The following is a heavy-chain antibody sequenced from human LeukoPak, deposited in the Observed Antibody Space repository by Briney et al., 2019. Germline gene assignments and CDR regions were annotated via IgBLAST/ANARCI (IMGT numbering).Heavy chain of an antibody. J-gene: IGHJ4*02. CDR1: GGSISSGLYY. CDR3: ARGFPLPPIVASYYFDY. V-gene: IGHV4-39*07. CDR2: IYHSGST. Sequence: PSETLSLTCTVSGGSISSGLYYWSWLRQPAGKGLEWIGSIYHSGSTYYNPSLKSRVTISVDTSKNQFSLKLSSVTAADTAVYYCARGFPLPPIVASYYFDYWGQGTLVTVSS. D-gene: IGHD3-22*01.